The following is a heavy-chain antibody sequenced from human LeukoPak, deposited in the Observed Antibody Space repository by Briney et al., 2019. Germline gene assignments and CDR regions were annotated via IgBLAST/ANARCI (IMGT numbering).Heavy chain of an antibody. CDR2: IYSSGRT. J-gene: IGHJ4*02. V-gene: IGHV4-59*08. CDR1: GVSISSDY. Sequence: SETLSLTCSVSGVSISSDYWSWIRQPPGKGLEWIGYIYSSGRTEYNPSLKSRVTISVDTFKNQFFLKLNSVTASDTAVYYCARLAVDAALVSYLHSWGQGALVTVSS. CDR3: ARLAVDAALVSYLHS. D-gene: IGHD5-18*01.